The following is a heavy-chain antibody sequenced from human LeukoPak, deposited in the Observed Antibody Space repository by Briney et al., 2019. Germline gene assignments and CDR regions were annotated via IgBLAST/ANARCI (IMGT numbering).Heavy chain of an antibody. J-gene: IGHJ5*02. Sequence: PSETLSLTCAVYAGSFSSYYWTWIRQSPGKGLEWIGEVNHGGSANYNPSLKSRVTISVDTSKNQFFLKLTSVTAADTAVYYCATWSAAVTKMFDPWGQGTLVTVSS. V-gene: IGHV4-34*01. CDR3: ATWSAAVTKMFDP. D-gene: IGHD6-13*01. CDR1: AGSFSSYY. CDR2: VNHGGSA.